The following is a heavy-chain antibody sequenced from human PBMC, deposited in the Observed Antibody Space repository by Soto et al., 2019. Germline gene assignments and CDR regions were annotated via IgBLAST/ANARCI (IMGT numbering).Heavy chain of an antibody. CDR2: IDPSDSYT. V-gene: IGHV5-10-1*01. D-gene: IGHD6-13*01. CDR1: GYSFTSYW. J-gene: IGHJ6*02. Sequence: PGESLKISCKGSGYSFTSYWISWVRQMPGKGLEWMGRIDPSDSYTNYSPSFQGHVTISADKSISTAYLQWSSLKASDTAMYYCARQPKTVGTHVYYYYGMDVWGQGTTVTVSS. CDR3: ARQPKTVGTHVYYYYGMDV.